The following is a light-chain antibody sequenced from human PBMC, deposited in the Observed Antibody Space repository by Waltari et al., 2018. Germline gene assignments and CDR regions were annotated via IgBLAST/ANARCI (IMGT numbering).Light chain of an antibody. J-gene: IGLJ3*02. CDR2: DDN. CDR1: SPNIGNNY. V-gene: IGLV1-51*01. CDR3: GTWDSSLSAGV. Sequence: QSVLTQPPSVSAAPGQKVTISCSGSSPNIGNNYVAWYQVLPGTAPKLLIYDDNKRPSGIPGRFSGSKSGTSATLDITGLQTGDETEYYCGTWDSSLSAGVFGGGTRLTVL.